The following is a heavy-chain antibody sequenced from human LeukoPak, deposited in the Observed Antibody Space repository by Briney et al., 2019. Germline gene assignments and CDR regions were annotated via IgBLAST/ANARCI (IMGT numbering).Heavy chain of an antibody. V-gene: IGHV1-18*01. D-gene: IGHD2-2*01. CDR2: ISAYNGNT. J-gene: IGHJ6*02. CDR1: GYTFTSYG. CDR3: ARDIVVVPAYYYYGMDV. Sequence: GSVKVSCKASGYTFTSYGISWVRQAPGQGLEWMGWISAYNGNTNYAQKLQGRVTMTTDTSTSTAYMELRSLRSDDTAVYYCARDIVVVPAYYYYGMDVWGQGTTVTVSS.